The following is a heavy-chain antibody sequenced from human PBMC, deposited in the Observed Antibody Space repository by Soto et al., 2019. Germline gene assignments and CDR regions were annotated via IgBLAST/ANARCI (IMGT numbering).Heavy chain of an antibody. J-gene: IGHJ5*02. Sequence: ASVKVSCKASGYTFTGYYMHWVRQAPGQGLEWMGWINPNSGGTNYAQKFQGRVTMTRDTSISTAYMELSRLRPDDTAVYYCAGAPNPYSSSSGWFDPWGQGTLVTVSS. CDR2: INPNSGGT. CDR3: AGAPNPYSSSSGWFDP. D-gene: IGHD6-6*01. CDR1: GYTFTGYY. V-gene: IGHV1-2*02.